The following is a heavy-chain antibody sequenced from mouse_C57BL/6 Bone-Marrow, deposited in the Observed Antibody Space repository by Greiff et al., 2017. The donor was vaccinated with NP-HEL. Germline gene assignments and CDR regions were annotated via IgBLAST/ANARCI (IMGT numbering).Heavy chain of an antibody. CDR1: GYTFTSYW. V-gene: IGHV1-59*01. J-gene: IGHJ2*01. CDR3: SIPIYYFDY. Sequence: QVQLQQPGAELVRPGTSVKLSCKASGYTFTSYWMHWVKQRPGQGLEWIGVIDPSDSYTNSNQKFKGKATLTVDTSSSTAYMQLSSLTSEDSAVYYCSIPIYYFDYWGQGTTLTVSS. CDR2: IDPSDSYT.